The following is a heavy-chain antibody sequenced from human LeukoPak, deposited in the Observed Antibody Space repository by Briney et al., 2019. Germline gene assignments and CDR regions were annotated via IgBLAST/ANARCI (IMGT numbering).Heavy chain of an antibody. J-gene: IGHJ3*02. CDR1: GGSISSGSYY. D-gene: IGHD4-17*01. V-gene: IGHV4-61*02. Sequence: SQTLSLTCTVSGGSISSGSYYWSWIRQPAGKGLEWIGRIYTSGSTNYNPSLKSRVTISVDTSKNQFSLKLSSVTAADTAVYYCAGDYGDYVTPLNAFDIWGQGTMVTVSS. CDR3: AGDYGDYVTPLNAFDI. CDR2: IYTSGST.